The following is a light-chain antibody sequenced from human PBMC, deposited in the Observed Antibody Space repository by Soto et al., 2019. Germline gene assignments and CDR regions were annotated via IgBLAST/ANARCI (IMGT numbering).Light chain of an antibody. CDR3: QQSFSTLLLT. J-gene: IGKJ5*01. Sequence: DIQMTQSPSFLSASVGDRVTISCRASQSINTYLNWYQHKPGKAPKLLIYGTSDLQSGVPSRFSGGGSGTDFTLTISSLQPEDFATYYCQQSFSTLLLTFGQGTRLEFK. CDR1: QSINTY. V-gene: IGKV1-39*01. CDR2: GTS.